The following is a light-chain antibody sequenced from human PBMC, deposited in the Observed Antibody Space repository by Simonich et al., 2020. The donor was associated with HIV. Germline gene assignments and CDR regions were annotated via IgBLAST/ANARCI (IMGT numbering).Light chain of an antibody. Sequence: EIVLTQSPATLSLSPGERATLSCRARHSVSSYLAWYQQKPAQAPRLLIYDASNRATGIPARFSGSGSGTDFTLTISSLEPEDFAVYYCQQRSNWPPSLTFGGGTKVEIK. CDR3: QQRSNWPPSLT. V-gene: IGKV3-11*01. J-gene: IGKJ4*01. CDR2: DAS. CDR1: HSVSSY.